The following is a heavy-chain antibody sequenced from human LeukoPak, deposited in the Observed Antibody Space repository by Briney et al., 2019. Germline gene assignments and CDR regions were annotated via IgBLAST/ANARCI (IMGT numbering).Heavy chain of an antibody. CDR2: INPNSGDT. Sequence: ASVKVSCKTSGYIFTGFYIHWVRQVPGQGLEWMGWINPNSGDTKSAPKFQGRVAMTMVTSINTAYMEVSGLTPDDTAIYYCAKRGGALSHWGQGTPVTVTS. CDR3: AKRGGALSH. J-gene: IGHJ4*02. D-gene: IGHD2-21*01. CDR1: GYIFTGFY. V-gene: IGHV1-2*02.